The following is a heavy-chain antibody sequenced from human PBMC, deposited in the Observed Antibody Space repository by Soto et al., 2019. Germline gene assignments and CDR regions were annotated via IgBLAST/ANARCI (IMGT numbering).Heavy chain of an antibody. Sequence: ASVKVSCKASGYTFTSYVISWVRQAPGQGLEWMGWISAYNGNTNYAQKLQGRVTMTTDTSTSTAYMELRSLRSDDTAVYYCARDETGYSSGWTLYYYYGMDVWGQGTTVTVSS. CDR1: GYTFTSYV. CDR2: ISAYNGNT. D-gene: IGHD6-19*01. CDR3: ARDETGYSSGWTLYYYYGMDV. J-gene: IGHJ6*02. V-gene: IGHV1-18*01.